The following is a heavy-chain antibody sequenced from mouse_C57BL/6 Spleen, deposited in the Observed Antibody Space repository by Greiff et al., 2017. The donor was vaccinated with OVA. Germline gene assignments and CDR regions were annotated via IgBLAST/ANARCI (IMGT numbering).Heavy chain of an antibody. D-gene: IGHD1-1*01. CDR3: ARLTVVPDYFAY. Sequence: VKLQQPGAELVKPGASVKLSCKASGYTFTSYWMHWVKQRPGQGLEWIGMIHPNSGSTNYNEKFKSKATLTVDKSSSTAYMQLSSLTSEDSAVYYCARLTVVPDYFAYWGQGTPLTVSS. J-gene: IGHJ2*01. V-gene: IGHV1-64*01. CDR2: IHPNSGST. CDR1: GYTFTSYW.